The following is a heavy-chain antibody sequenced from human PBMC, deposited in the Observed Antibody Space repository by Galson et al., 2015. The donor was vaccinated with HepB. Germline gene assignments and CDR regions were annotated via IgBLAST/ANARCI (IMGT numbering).Heavy chain of an antibody. J-gene: IGHJ6*02. D-gene: IGHD6-13*01. Sequence: SVKVSCKASGYTFTSYAMNWVRQAPGQGLEWMGWINTNTGNPTYAQGFTGRFVFSLDTSVSTAYLQISSLKAEDTAVYYCAGIAAAGRYYYYYGMDVWGQGTTVTVSS. CDR3: AGIAAAGRYYYYYGMDV. CDR1: GYTFTSYA. V-gene: IGHV7-4-1*02. CDR2: INTNTGNP.